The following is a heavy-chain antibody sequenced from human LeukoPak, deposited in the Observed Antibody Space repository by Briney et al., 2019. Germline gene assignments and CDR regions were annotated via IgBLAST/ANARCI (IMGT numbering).Heavy chain of an antibody. Sequence: GASVKVSCKASGGTFSSYAISWVRQAPGQGLEWMGRIIAIFGIANYAQKFQGRVTITADKSTSTAYMELSSLRSEDTAVYYCARAPKGATINWFDPWGQGTLVTVSS. J-gene: IGHJ5*02. V-gene: IGHV1-69*04. D-gene: IGHD1-26*01. CDR3: ARAPKGATINWFDP. CDR2: IIAIFGIA. CDR1: GGTFSSYA.